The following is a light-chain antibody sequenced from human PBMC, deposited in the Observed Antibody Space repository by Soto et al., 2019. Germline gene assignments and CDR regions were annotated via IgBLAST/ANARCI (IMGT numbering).Light chain of an antibody. Sequence: QSVLTQPPSASGTPGQRVAISCSGSSPNIGSNFAYWYQHFPGTAPKLLILRNNQRPSGVPDRFSASKSGTSASLSISGLRPEDEADCYCAAWDDSLKSVVFGGGTKLTVL. CDR1: SPNIGSNF. V-gene: IGLV1-47*01. CDR3: AAWDDSLKSVV. CDR2: RNN. J-gene: IGLJ2*01.